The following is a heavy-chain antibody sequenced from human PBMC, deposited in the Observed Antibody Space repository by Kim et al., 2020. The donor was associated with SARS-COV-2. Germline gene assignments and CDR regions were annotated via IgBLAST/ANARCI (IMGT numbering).Heavy chain of an antibody. CDR3: ARDEEVVVVPAAKSYYG. CDR1: GFTFSSYA. CDR2: ISYDGSNK. J-gene: IGHJ6*01. V-gene: IGHV3-30-3*01. D-gene: IGHD2-2*01. Sequence: GGSLRLSCAASGFTFSSYAMHWVRQAPGKGLEWVAVISYDGSNKYYADSVKGRFTISRDNSKNTLYLQMNSLRAEDTAVYYCARDEEVVVVPAAKSYYG.